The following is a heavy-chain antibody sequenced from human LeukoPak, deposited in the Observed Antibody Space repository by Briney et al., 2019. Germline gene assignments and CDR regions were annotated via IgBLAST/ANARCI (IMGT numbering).Heavy chain of an antibody. CDR2: MSGSGSDT. D-gene: IGHD3-10*01. Sequence: GGRLRLSCAASGFTFSIYSMTWVRQVPGKGPEWVSAMSGSGSDTYYADSVKGRFTISRDNSKSTLYLQMNSLRVEDTAVYYCAKDLGGEGGSGFPGYWGQGTLVTVSS. J-gene: IGHJ4*02. CDR3: AKDLGGEGGSGFPGY. V-gene: IGHV3-23*01. CDR1: GFTFSIYS.